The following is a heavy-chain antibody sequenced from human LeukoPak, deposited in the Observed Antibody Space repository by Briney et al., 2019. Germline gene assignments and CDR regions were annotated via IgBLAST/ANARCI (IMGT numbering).Heavy chain of an antibody. V-gene: IGHV3-21*01. D-gene: IGHD2-21*01. Sequence: SGGSLRLSGEASGFTFSSYSLNWARKVPGKGLEWVSSISSSSSYIYYADSVKGRFTISRDNAKNSLYLQMNSLRAEDTAVYYCATLGRRCGPDYWGQGTLVTVSS. CDR1: GFTFSSYS. J-gene: IGHJ4*02. CDR3: ATLGRRCGPDY. CDR2: ISSSSSYI.